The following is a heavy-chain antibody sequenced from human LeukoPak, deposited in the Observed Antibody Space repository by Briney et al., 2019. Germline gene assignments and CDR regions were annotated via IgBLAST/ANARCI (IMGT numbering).Heavy chain of an antibody. CDR1: GGSFSGYY. CDR2: INHSGST. D-gene: IGHD3-10*01. V-gene: IGHV4-34*01. Sequence: PSETLSLTCAVYGGSFSGYYWSWIRQPPGKGLEWIGEINHSGSTNYNPSLKSRVTISVDTSKNQFSLKLSSVTAADTAVYYCARRLGSYTDYWGQGTLVTVSS. J-gene: IGHJ4*02. CDR3: ARRLGSYTDY.